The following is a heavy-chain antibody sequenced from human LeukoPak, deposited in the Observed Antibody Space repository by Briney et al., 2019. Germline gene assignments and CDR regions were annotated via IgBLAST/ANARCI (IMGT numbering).Heavy chain of an antibody. Sequence: PGRSLRLSCAASGFTFSSYAMHWVRQAPGKGLEWVAVISYDGSNKYYADSVEGRFTISGDNSKNTLYLQMNSLRAEDTAVYYCARPYSSGWYDGDFDYWGQGTLVTVSS. CDR1: GFTFSSYA. CDR3: ARPYSSGWYDGDFDY. CDR2: ISYDGSNK. D-gene: IGHD6-19*01. V-gene: IGHV3-30*01. J-gene: IGHJ4*02.